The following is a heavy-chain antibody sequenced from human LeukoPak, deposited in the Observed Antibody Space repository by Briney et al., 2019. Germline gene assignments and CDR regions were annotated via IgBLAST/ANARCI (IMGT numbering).Heavy chain of an antibody. J-gene: IGHJ4*02. CDR2: IWYDGSVQ. CDR3: ARDGYGDYAFDY. Sequence: GRSLTLSCAASGFTFSSYAMHWVRQAPGKGLEWVAVIWYDGSVQYYADSVKGRFTISRDNSKNTLSLQMNSLRAEDTAVYYCARDGYGDYAFDYWGQGTLVTVSS. D-gene: IGHD4-17*01. V-gene: IGHV3-33*01. CDR1: GFTFSSYA.